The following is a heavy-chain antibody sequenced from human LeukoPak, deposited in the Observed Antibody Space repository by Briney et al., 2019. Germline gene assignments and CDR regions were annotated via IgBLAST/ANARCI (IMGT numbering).Heavy chain of an antibody. CDR2: IDPGDSYT. Sequence: GESLRISCQGSGYGFTSYWISWVRQMPGKGLEWMGRIDPGDSYTNYSPSFQGHVTISADKSISTAYLQWSSLKASDTAMYYCARRLVGATHDNYYYGMDVWGQGTTVTVSS. CDR1: GYGFTSYW. CDR3: ARRLVGATHDNYYYGMDV. J-gene: IGHJ6*02. V-gene: IGHV5-10-1*01. D-gene: IGHD1-26*01.